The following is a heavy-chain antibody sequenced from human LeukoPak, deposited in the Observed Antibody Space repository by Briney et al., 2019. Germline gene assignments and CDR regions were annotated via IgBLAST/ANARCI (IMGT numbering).Heavy chain of an antibody. V-gene: IGHV3-21*01. CDR3: VVCEYGQPWNDVGGDAFDI. D-gene: IGHD1-1*01. CDR1: GFTLSSYS. J-gene: IGHJ3*02. CDR2: ISSSSSYI. Sequence: PGGSLRLSCAASGFTLSSYSMNWVRQAPGKGLEWVSSISSSSSYIYYADSVKGRFTISRDNAKNSLYLQMNSLRAEDTAVYYCVVCEYGQPWNDVGGDAFDIWGQGTMVTVSS.